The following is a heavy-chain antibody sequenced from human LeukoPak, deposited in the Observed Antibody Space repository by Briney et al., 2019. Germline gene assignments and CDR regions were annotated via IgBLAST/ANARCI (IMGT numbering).Heavy chain of an antibody. CDR1: GFTFSGSA. D-gene: IGHD4-17*01. CDR2: IRSKANSYAT. J-gene: IGHJ4*02. Sequence: GGSLKLSCAASGFTFSGSAMHWVRQASGKGLEWVGRIRSKANSYATAYAASVKGRFTISRDDSKNTAYLQMNSLKTEDTAVYYCTPIPPTAKYYFDYWGQGTLVTVSS. CDR3: TPIPPTAKYYFDY. V-gene: IGHV3-73*01.